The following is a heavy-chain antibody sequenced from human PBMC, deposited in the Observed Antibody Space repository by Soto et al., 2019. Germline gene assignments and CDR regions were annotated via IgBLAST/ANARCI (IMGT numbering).Heavy chain of an antibody. J-gene: IGHJ4*02. CDR1: GGTFSSYA. V-gene: IGHV1-69*13. D-gene: IGHD5-18*01. CDR3: ASPDPRGYSYGYIY. Sequence: GSSVNVSCKASGGTFSSYAISWVRQAPGQGLEWMGGIIPIFGAANYAQKFQGRVTITADESTSTAYMELSSLRSEDTAVYYCASPDPRGYSYGYIYWGQGTLVTVSS. CDR2: IIPIFGAA.